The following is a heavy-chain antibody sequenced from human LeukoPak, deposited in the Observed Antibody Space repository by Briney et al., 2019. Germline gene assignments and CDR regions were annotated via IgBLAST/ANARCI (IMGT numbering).Heavy chain of an antibody. Sequence: GGSLRLSCAASGFTFSSYAMHWVRQAPGKGLEWVAVISYDGSNKYYADSVKSRFTISRDNSKNTLYLQMNSLRAEDTAVYYCAKVRATYYDFWSGYYSGDAFDIWGQGTMVTVSS. J-gene: IGHJ3*02. D-gene: IGHD3-3*01. CDR1: GFTFSSYA. CDR2: ISYDGSNK. V-gene: IGHV3-30*04. CDR3: AKVRATYYDFWSGYYSGDAFDI.